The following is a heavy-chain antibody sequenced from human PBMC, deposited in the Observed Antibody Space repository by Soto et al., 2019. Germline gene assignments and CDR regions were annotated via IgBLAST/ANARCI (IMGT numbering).Heavy chain of an antibody. D-gene: IGHD2-2*02. J-gene: IGHJ5*02. Sequence: ASVKVSCKASGYTFTGYYMHWVRQAPGQGLEWMGWINPNSGGTNYAQKFQGRVTMTRDTSISTAYMELSRLRSDDTAVYYCARDGVPAAIGGNWFDPWGQGTLVTAPQ. V-gene: IGHV1-2*02. CDR3: ARDGVPAAIGGNWFDP. CDR2: INPNSGGT. CDR1: GYTFTGYY.